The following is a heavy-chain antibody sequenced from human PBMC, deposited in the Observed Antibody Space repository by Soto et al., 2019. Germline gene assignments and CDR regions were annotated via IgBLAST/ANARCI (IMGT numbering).Heavy chain of an antibody. Sequence: SETLSLTCAVSGYSISSGHSWGWIRQPPGKGLEWIGSIFHTGSAYYNPSLKSRVTLSVDTSKNQFSLKLSSVTAADTAVYFCATLPRLDGMDVWGQGTTVTVSS. CDR2: IFHTGSA. D-gene: IGHD6-25*01. CDR3: ATLPRLDGMDV. V-gene: IGHV4-38-2*01. CDR1: GYSISSGHS. J-gene: IGHJ6*02.